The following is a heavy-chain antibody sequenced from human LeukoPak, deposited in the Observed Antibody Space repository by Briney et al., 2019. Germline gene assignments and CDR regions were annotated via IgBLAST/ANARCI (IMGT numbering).Heavy chain of an antibody. CDR3: ARLGSGYPTPDY. J-gene: IGHJ4*02. V-gene: IGHV4-39*01. Sequence: SETLSLTCTVSGGSISISSYFWGWIRQPPGKGLEWIGSIYYSGSTYYNPSLNSRVTISVDTSKNQFSLKMRSVTAADTAVYYCARLGSGYPTPDYWGQGTLVTVSS. CDR1: GGSISISSYF. D-gene: IGHD6-19*01. CDR2: IYYSGST.